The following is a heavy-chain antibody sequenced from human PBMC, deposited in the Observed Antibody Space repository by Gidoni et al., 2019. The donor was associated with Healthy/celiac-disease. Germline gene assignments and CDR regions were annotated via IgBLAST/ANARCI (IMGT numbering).Heavy chain of an antibody. CDR3: ARQTMVRGVPLFDY. CDR2: IYYSGST. V-gene: IGHV4-39*01. CDR1: GGSISSSSYY. J-gene: IGHJ4*02. Sequence: QLQLQASGPGLVKPSETLSLTCTVSGGSISSSSYYWGWIRQPPGKGLEWIGSIYYSGSTYYNPSLKSRVTISVDTSKNQFSLKLSSVTAADTAVYYCARQTMVRGVPLFDYWGQGTLVTVSS. D-gene: IGHD3-10*01.